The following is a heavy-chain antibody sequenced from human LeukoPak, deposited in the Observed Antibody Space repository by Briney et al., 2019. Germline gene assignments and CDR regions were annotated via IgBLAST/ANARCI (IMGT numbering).Heavy chain of an antibody. J-gene: IGHJ4*02. D-gene: IGHD3-22*01. CDR3: AREGNSGYYPY. V-gene: IGHV3-30-3*01. CDR1: GLTFSSYP. Sequence: GGSLRLSCAASGLTFSSYPMHWVRQAPGKGLEWVAVISYDGSEKHYADPVKGRFTISRDNSKNTLYLQMSSLRAEDTAMYYCAREGNSGYYPYWGQGILVTVSS. CDR2: ISYDGSEK.